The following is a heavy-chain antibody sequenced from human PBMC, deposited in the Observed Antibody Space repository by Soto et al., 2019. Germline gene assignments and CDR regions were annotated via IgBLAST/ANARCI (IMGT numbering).Heavy chain of an antibody. CDR3: ARVKSSGWFNWFDP. CDR1: GYTFTSYG. D-gene: IGHD6-19*01. CDR2: ISAYNGYT. J-gene: IGHJ5*02. Sequence: ASVKVSCKASGYTFTSYGISWVRQAPGQGLEWMGWISAYNGYTNYAQKLQVRVTMTTDTSTSIAYMELRSLRSDDTAVYYCARVKSSGWFNWFDPWGQGTLVTVS. V-gene: IGHV1-18*01.